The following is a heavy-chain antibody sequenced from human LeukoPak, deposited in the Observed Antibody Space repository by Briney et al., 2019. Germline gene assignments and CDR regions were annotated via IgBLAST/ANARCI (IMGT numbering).Heavy chain of an antibody. D-gene: IGHD4-17*01. CDR1: GGSFSGYY. CDR2: ISGSGGST. CDR3: AKGFVDYGDYVDFYFDY. Sequence: ETLSLTCAVYGGSFSGYYWSWVRQAPGKGLEWVSAISGSGGSTYYADSVKGRFTISRDNSKNTLYLQMNSLRAEDTAVYYCAKGFVDYGDYVDFYFDYWGQGTLVTVSS. J-gene: IGHJ4*02. V-gene: IGHV3-23*01.